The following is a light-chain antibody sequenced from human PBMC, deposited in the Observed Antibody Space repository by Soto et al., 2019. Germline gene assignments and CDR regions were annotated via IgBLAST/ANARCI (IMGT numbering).Light chain of an antibody. CDR2: AAS. CDR3: QQANSLPPT. V-gene: IGKV1-12*01. Sequence: DIQLTQSPSSVSASVGDRVTITCRASQCISSWLAWYQQKPGKAPNLLIYAASTLQSGVPSRFSGRGSGTEFTLTITSLQPEDFATYYCQQANSLPPTFGGGTKVEIK. J-gene: IGKJ4*01. CDR1: QCISSW.